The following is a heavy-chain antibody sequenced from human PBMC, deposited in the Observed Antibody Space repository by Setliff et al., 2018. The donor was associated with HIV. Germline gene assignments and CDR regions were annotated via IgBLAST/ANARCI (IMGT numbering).Heavy chain of an antibody. CDR3: ARPRSGGSGSYSWFDP. J-gene: IGHJ5*02. V-gene: IGHV1-3*01. Sequence: ASVKVSCKVSGYTFTNSGMHWMRQAPGQRPEWMGCINGGSGRTEYSQKFQSRVTITRDTAARTDYMELSSLRSEDTAVYYCARPRSGGSGSYSWFDPWGQGTLVTVSS. D-gene: IGHD3-10*01. CDR2: INGGSGRT. CDR1: GYTFTNSG.